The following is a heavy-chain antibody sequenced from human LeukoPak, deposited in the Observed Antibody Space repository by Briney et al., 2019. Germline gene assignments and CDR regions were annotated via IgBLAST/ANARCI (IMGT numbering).Heavy chain of an antibody. CDR3: AKLLDSGSYYKCDY. CDR1: GFTFSSYA. V-gene: IGHV3-23*01. D-gene: IGHD3-10*01. J-gene: IGHJ4*02. Sequence: GGSLRLSCAASGFTFSSYAMSWVRQAPVKGLEWVSTISGGGSFTYYADSVKGRFTISRDNSMKTLYLQMNSLRAEDTAVYYCAKLLDSGSYYKCDYWGQGILVTVSS. CDR2: ISGGGSFT.